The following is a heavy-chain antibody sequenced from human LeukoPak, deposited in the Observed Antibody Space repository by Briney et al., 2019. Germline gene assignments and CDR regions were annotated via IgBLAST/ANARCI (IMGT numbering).Heavy chain of an antibody. V-gene: IGHV3-23*01. J-gene: IGHJ4*02. CDR1: GFTFSSYA. Sequence: HTGGSLRLSCAASGFTFSSYAMSWVRQAPGKGLEWVSAISGSGGSTYYADSVKGRFTISRDNSKNTLYLQMNSLRAEDTAVYYCAKLLPYSSTCFDYWAREPWSPSPQ. D-gene: IGHD6-13*01. CDR3: AKLLPYSSTCFDY. CDR2: ISGSGGST.